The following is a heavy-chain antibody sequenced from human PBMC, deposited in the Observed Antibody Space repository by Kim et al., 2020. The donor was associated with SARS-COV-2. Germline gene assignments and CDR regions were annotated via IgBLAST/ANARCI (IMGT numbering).Heavy chain of an antibody. D-gene: IGHD3-22*01. J-gene: IGHJ4*02. CDR3: ARVDYDSDGSGYYPRVPDY. CDR2: MIPLLGTT. Sequence: SVKVSCKASGGTFSRYGISWVRQAPGQGLEWMGGMIPLLGTTNYAQKFHGRVTMTADESSYTAYMELSSLRSEDTAVYYCARVDYDSDGSGYYPRVPDYWGQGTLVTVTS. V-gene: IGHV1-69*13. CDR1: GGTFSRYG.